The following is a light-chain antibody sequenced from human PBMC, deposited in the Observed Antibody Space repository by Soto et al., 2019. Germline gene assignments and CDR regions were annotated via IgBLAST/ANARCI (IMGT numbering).Light chain of an antibody. CDR1: STDIGAYNY. J-gene: IGLJ1*01. CDR3: NSYTTLSNRV. V-gene: IGLV2-14*01. CDR2: EVT. Sequence: QSVLTQPASVSGSPGQSITISCTRTSTDIGAYNYVSWYQQHPGKAPKLLIYEVTNRPSGVSNRFSGSKSGNTASLTISGLQAEDEANYYCNSYTTLSNRVFGTGTKVTVL.